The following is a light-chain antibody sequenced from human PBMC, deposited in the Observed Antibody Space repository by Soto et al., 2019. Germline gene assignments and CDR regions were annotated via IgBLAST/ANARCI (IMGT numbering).Light chain of an antibody. CDR1: QSVTTQ. V-gene: IGKV3-20*01. Sequence: IVLTQSPGTLSLSPGERATLXCRASQSVTTQLAWYQQKPGQAPRLIIHGASSRATGVPDRITGSGSGTDFTLSISRLEPEDFAVYYCQQYGGSTRTFGQGTKVDIK. CDR3: QQYGGSTRT. J-gene: IGKJ1*01. CDR2: GAS.